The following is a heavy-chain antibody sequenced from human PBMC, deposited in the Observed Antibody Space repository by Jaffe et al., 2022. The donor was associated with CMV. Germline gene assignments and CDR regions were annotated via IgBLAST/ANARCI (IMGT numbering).Heavy chain of an antibody. D-gene: IGHD3-10*01. CDR3: ATRQGGSGSSPGGYYYYYYMDV. CDR2: IDPSDSYT. Sequence: EVQLVQSGAEVKKPGESLRISCKGSGYSFTSYWISWVRQMPGKGLEWMGRIDPSDSYTNYSPSFQGHVTISADKSISTAYLQWSSLKASDTAMYYCATRQGGSGSSPGGYYYYYYMDVWGKGTTVTVSS. J-gene: IGHJ6*03. V-gene: IGHV5-10-1*03. CDR1: GYSFTSYW.